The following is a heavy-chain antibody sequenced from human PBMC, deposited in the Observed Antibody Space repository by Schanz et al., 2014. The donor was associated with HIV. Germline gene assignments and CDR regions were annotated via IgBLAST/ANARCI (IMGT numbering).Heavy chain of an antibody. CDR3: ARGRYSGSYYNY. Sequence: QVQLVQSGAAVKKPGASVKVSCKASGYTFTSYYMHWVRQAPGQGLEWMGIINPSGGSTSYAQKFQGRVTITADESTSTAYMELSSLRSEDTAVYYCARGRYSGSYYNYWGQGTLVTVSS. CDR1: GYTFTSYY. J-gene: IGHJ4*02. D-gene: IGHD1-26*01. V-gene: IGHV1-46*01. CDR2: INPSGGST.